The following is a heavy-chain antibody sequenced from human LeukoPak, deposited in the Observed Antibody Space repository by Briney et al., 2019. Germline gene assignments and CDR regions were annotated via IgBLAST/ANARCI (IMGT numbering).Heavy chain of an antibody. Sequence: GRSLRLSCAASGFTFSSYGMHWVRQAPGKGLEWVAVISYDGSNKYYADSVKGRFTISRDNSKNTLYLQMNSLRAEDTAVYYCARVMGATPDYWGQGTLVTVSS. CDR2: ISYDGSNK. J-gene: IGHJ4*02. CDR1: GFTFSSYG. D-gene: IGHD1-26*01. CDR3: ARVMGATPDY. V-gene: IGHV3-30*03.